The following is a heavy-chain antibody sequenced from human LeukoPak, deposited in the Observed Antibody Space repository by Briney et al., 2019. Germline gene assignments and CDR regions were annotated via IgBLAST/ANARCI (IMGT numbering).Heavy chain of an antibody. CDR3: AKDHGGYV. J-gene: IGHJ4*02. D-gene: IGHD1-26*01. CDR1: GFTFSSYG. V-gene: IGHV3-30*18. CDR2: ISYDGSNK. Sequence: PGGSLRLSCAASGFTFSSYGMHWVRQAPGKGLEWVAVISYDGSNKYYADSVKGRFTISRDNSKNTLYLQMNSLRAEDTAVYYCAKDHGGYVWGQGTLVTVSS.